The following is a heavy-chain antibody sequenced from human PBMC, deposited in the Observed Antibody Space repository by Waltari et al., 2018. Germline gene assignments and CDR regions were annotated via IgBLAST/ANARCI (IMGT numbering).Heavy chain of an antibody. CDR3: ARSFHNWPGSGSFDY. D-gene: IGHD3-10*01. CDR2: IIPIFGTA. Sequence: QVQLVQSGAEVKKPGSSVKVSCKASGGTFSSYAISWVRQAPGQGLEWRGGIIPIFGTANYAQKCQGRVTITTDESTSTAYMELSSLRSEDTAVYYCARSFHNWPGSGSFDYWGQGTLVTVSS. V-gene: IGHV1-69*05. CDR1: GGTFSSYA. J-gene: IGHJ4*02.